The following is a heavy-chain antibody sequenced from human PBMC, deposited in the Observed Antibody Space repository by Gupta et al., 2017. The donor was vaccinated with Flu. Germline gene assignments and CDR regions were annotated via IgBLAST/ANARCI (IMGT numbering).Heavy chain of an antibody. Sequence: QVQLVESGGGVVQPGRSLRLSCAASGFTFSSYGMHWVRQAPGKGLEWVAVISYDGSNKYYADSVKGRFTISRDNSKNTLYLQMNSLRAEDTAVYYCAKEMTMATTNFDYWGQGTLVTVSS. V-gene: IGHV3-30*18. J-gene: IGHJ4*02. D-gene: IGHD5-12*01. CDR1: GFTFSSYG. CDR3: AKEMTMATTNFDY. CDR2: ISYDGSNK.